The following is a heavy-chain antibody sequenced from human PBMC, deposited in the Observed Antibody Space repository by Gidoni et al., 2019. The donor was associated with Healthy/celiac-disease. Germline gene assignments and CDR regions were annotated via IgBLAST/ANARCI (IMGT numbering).Heavy chain of an antibody. J-gene: IGHJ6*02. CDR2: IYYSGST. Sequence: QVQLQETGPGLVKPSETLSLTCTVSGGHISSYYGRWSRQPPGKGLEWIGYIYYSGSTTYNPSLKSRVTISVDTSKNQFSLKLSSVTAADTAVYYCARDTTLRFLEWGSPSYYYYGMDVWGQGTTVTVSS. V-gene: IGHV4-59*01. CDR3: ARDTTLRFLEWGSPSYYYYGMDV. CDR1: GGHISSYY. D-gene: IGHD3-3*01.